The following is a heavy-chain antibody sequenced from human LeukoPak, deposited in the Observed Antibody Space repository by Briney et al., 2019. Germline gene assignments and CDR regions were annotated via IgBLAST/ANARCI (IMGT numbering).Heavy chain of an antibody. D-gene: IGHD6-13*01. CDR1: GYTFTVYY. Sequence: ASVRVSCTASGYTFTVYYMHWVRQAPGQGLERMGWINPNSGGTNYAQKFHGRVTMTRDRSISTAYMGLSRLRSDDTAVYYCAGPGMTAAGTKAFDIWGQGTMVTVSS. J-gene: IGHJ3*02. V-gene: IGHV1-2*02. CDR2: INPNSGGT. CDR3: AGPGMTAAGTKAFDI.